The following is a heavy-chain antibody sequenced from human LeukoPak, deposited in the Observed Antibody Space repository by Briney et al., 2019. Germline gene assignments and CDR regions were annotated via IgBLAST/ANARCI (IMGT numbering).Heavy chain of an antibody. Sequence: GASVKVSCKASGGTFSSYAISWVRQAPGHGPEWMGRIIPILGLANYAQRFQGRVTITADKSTSTAYMELSSLRSEDTALYYCARDHRIAMVRGVMAGPFDYWGQGTLVTVSS. D-gene: IGHD3-10*01. CDR1: GGTFSSYA. J-gene: IGHJ4*02. V-gene: IGHV1-69*04. CDR3: ARDHRIAMVRGVMAGPFDY. CDR2: IIPILGLA.